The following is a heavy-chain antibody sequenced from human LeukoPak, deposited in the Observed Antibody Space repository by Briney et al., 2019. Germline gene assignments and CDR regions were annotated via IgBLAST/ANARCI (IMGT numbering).Heavy chain of an antibody. V-gene: IGHV4-59*01. CDR2: IYYSGST. D-gene: IGHD2-15*01. CDR3: ARDRGGWWGGLRMLPYCYYMDV. CDR1: GGSISSYY. J-gene: IGHJ6*03. Sequence: SETLSLTCTVSGGSISSYYWSWIRQPPGKGLEWIGYIYYSGSTNYNPSLKSRVTISVDTSKNQFSLKLSSVTAADTAVYYCARDRGGWWGGLRMLPYCYYMDVWGKGTTVTVSS.